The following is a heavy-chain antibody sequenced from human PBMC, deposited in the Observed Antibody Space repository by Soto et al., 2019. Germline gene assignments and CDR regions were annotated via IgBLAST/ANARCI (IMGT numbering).Heavy chain of an antibody. D-gene: IGHD1-26*01. CDR3: ASPRRHSGSFAHWYFDL. J-gene: IGHJ2*01. CDR2: IYYSGST. V-gene: IGHV4-59*01. CDR1: GGSISSYY. Sequence: QVQLQESGPGLVKPSETLSLTCTVSGGSISSYYWSWIRQPPGKGLEWIGYIYYSGSTNYNPSLKSRVTISVDTSKNQFSLKLSSVTAADTAVYYCASPRRHSGSFAHWYFDLWGRGTLVTVSS.